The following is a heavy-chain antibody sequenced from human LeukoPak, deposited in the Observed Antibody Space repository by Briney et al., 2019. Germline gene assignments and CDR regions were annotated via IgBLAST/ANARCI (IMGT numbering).Heavy chain of an antibody. D-gene: IGHD3-3*01. CDR1: GFTFSDYY. CDR3: ARDVNIRDFWSGFHY. J-gene: IGHJ4*02. Sequence: VGSLRLSCAASGFTFSDYYMSWIRQAPGKGLEWVSLITNRSTTVHYADSVKGRFTISRDNAKNTLFLQMNSLRVDDTAVYYCARDVNIRDFWSGFHYWGQGTLVTVSS. V-gene: IGHV3-11*04. CDR2: ITNRSTTV.